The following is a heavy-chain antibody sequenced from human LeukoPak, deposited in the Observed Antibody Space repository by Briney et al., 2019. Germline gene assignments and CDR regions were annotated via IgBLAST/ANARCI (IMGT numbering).Heavy chain of an antibody. Sequence: ASVKVSCKASGYTFTGYYMHWVRQAPGKGLEWVSLITASGGSTYYADSVKGRFTISRDNSKNTLYLQMNSLRAEDTAVYYCAKARCSSSDCYLPDSWGQGTLVTVSS. V-gene: IGHV3-23*01. CDR2: ITASGGST. CDR1: GYTFTGYY. CDR3: AKARCSSSDCYLPDS. D-gene: IGHD2-2*01. J-gene: IGHJ5*01.